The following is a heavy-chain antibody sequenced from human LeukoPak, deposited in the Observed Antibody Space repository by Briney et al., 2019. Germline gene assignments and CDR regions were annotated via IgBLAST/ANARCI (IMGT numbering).Heavy chain of an antibody. CDR2: LWSDGINK. CDR3: ARDMGASHIRPLDV. Sequence: PGRSLRLSCAASGFSFNTYDMHWVRQAPGQGLEWVAVLWSDGINKNYADSVKGRFTMSRDNSKNTLYLEMNSLRAEDTAVYYCARDMGASHIRPLDVWGQGTVVTVSS. CDR1: GFSFNTYD. V-gene: IGHV3-33*01. J-gene: IGHJ3*01.